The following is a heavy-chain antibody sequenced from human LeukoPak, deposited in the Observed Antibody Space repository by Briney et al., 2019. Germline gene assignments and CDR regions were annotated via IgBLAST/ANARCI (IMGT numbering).Heavy chain of an antibody. CDR1: GFTFNGCW. J-gene: IGHJ1*01. CDR3: TSWGDTTAEYFQR. Sequence: GGSLRLSCVVSGFTFNGCWMNWVRQAPGKGLEWVAHINPDGRDTYYVDSVKGRFTISRDNAQNSMYLQMNSLRVEDTAVYYCTSWGDTTAEYFQRWGQGTLVTVSS. CDR2: INPDGRDT. V-gene: IGHV3-7*01. D-gene: IGHD2-21*02.